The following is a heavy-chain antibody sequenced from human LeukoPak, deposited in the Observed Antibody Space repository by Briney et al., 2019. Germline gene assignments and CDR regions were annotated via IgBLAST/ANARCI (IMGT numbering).Heavy chain of an antibody. CDR1: RFTVSSIH. D-gene: IGHD2-15*01. CDR3: ARDLGRDSFDI. Sequence: GGSLRLSCAASRFTVSSIHMSWVRQAPGEGLEWVSVIYSGGNTYYADSVKGRFTISRDNSKNTLYLQMNNLRAEDTAVYYCARDLGRDSFDIWGQGTKVTVSS. CDR2: IYSGGNT. V-gene: IGHV3-53*01. J-gene: IGHJ3*02.